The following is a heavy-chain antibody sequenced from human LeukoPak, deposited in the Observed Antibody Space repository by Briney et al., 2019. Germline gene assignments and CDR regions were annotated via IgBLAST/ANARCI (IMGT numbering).Heavy chain of an antibody. CDR3: AKLGAVSDYDILTGYYPDY. Sequence: GRSLRLSCAASGFTFSSYGMHWVRQAPGKGLEWVAVISYDGSNKYYADSVKGRFTISRDNSKNTLYLQMNSLRAEDTAVYYCAKLGAVSDYDILTGYYPDYWGQGTLVTVSS. J-gene: IGHJ4*02. CDR1: GFTFSSYG. CDR2: ISYDGSNK. V-gene: IGHV3-30*18. D-gene: IGHD3-9*01.